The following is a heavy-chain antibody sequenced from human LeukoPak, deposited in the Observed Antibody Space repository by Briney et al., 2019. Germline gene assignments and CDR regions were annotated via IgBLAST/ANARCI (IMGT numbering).Heavy chain of an antibody. CDR2: INPNSGGT. CDR3: ARDLEKVDP. Sequence: XXRQAPGXGXEWMGWINPNSGGTNYAQKFQGRVTMTRDTSISTAYMELSRLRSDDTAVYYCARDLEKVDPWGQGTLVTVSS. J-gene: IGHJ5*02. V-gene: IGHV1-2*02.